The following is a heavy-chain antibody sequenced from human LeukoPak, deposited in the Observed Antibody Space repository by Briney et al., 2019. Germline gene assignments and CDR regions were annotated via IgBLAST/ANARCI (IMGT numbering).Heavy chain of an antibody. D-gene: IGHD3-9*01. Sequence: ASVTVARKASGYTFTGYYMHWVRQAPGQGLEWMGWINPNSGGTNYAQKFQGRVTMTRDTSSSTAYMELSRLRSDDTAVYYCARALLTSCFDNWGQGTMVTVSS. CDR3: ARALLTSCFDN. CDR2: INPNSGGT. CDR1: GYTFTGYY. J-gene: IGHJ3*02. V-gene: IGHV1-2*02.